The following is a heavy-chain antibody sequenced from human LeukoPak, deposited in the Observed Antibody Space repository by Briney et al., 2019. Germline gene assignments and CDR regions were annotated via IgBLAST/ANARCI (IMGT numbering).Heavy chain of an antibody. CDR2: INQSGST. J-gene: IGHJ3*02. D-gene: IGHD3-22*01. Sequence: SETLSLTCTVSGGSFSDYYWTWIRQPPGKGLEWIGEINQSGSTSYTPSLKSRVTVSVDTSKILFSLRLNSVTAADTAVYYCARDQYYYDRSGYYAFDIWGQGTMVTVSS. CDR1: GGSFSDYY. CDR3: ARDQYYYDRSGYYAFDI. V-gene: IGHV4-34*01.